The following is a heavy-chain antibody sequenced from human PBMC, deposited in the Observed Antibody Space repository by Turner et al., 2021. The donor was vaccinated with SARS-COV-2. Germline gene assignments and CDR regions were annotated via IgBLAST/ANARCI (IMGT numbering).Heavy chain of an antibody. J-gene: IGHJ5*01. CDR3: MRHDHYGSASINWFNS. D-gene: IGHD3-10*01. Sequence: QLQLQESGPGLVRPSETLSPICPVPGASISTSHDYWGWIRQPPGKGLEWIGSIYYSGRTFYNPSVKSRVTISVDTSKNDFSLQLSSVTAADTAVYYCMRHDHYGSASINWFNSWGQGTLVTASS. CDR1: GASISTSHDY. V-gene: IGHV4-39*01. CDR2: IYYSGRT.